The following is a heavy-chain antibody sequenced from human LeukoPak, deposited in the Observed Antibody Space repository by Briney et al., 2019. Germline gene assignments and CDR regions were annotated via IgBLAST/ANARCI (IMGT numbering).Heavy chain of an antibody. Sequence: SETLTLTCTVSGVTISSGSNYWGWNRQPPGKGLERIGSFDYRGRTYYSPSLKSRVTISVDTSKNQLSLKLTCVTAADTAVYYCAGKHLTSSIAAVDHWGQGTLVTVPS. D-gene: IGHD6-13*01. CDR2: FDYRGRT. CDR3: AGKHLTSSIAAVDH. J-gene: IGHJ4*02. V-gene: IGHV4-39*01. CDR1: GVTISSGSNY.